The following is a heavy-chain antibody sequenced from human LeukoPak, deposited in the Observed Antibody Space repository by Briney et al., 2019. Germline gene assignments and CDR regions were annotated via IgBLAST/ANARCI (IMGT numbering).Heavy chain of an antibody. CDR3: PRRRHFTTGRCEEFDY. CDR2: ISTGDSDT. V-gene: IGHV5-51*01. J-gene: IGHJ4*02. Sequence: MHGEFLKISRKSPGFLFTKYWIYWVRQMPGKGLEWMGTISTGDSDTRYSPSFQGQVTISADKSINAAYLQWSSLKASDTAMYYCPRRRHFTTGRCEEFDYWGQGTLVTVSS. D-gene: IGHD2-8*01. CDR1: GFLFTKYW.